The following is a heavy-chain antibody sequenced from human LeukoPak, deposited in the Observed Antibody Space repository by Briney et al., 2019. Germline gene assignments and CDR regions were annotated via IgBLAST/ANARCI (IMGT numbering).Heavy chain of an antibody. V-gene: IGHV3-48*03. J-gene: IGHJ4*02. Sequence: GGSLRLSCAASGFTFSSYEMFWVRQAPGKGLEWVSHMSSSASATHYADSVKGRFTISRDNARESLYLQMNSLRAEDTAIYYCAREGHDSSGYYLPLDYWGQGTLVTVSS. CDR1: GFTFSSYE. D-gene: IGHD3-22*01. CDR3: AREGHDSSGYYLPLDY. CDR2: MSSSASAT.